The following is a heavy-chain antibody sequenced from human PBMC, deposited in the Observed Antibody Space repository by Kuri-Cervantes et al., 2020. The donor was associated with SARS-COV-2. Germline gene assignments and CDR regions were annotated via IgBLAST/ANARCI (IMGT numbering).Heavy chain of an antibody. CDR1: GGSFNGYY. CDR2: INHTGSI. J-gene: IGHJ4*02. CDR3: ARVRWDFWSGYSYYFDY. V-gene: IGHV4-34*01. Sequence: SETLSLTCAVYGGSFNGYYWTWIRQPPGKGLEWIGEINHTGSINYNPSLKSRVTISVDTSKNQFSLKLSSVTAADTAVYYCARVRWDFWSGYSYYFDYWGQGTLVTVSS. D-gene: IGHD3-3*01.